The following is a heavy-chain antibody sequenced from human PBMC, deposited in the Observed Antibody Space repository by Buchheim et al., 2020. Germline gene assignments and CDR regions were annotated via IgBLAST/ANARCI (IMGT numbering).Heavy chain of an antibody. CDR1: GFTFSSYG. CDR2: ISYDGSNK. CDR3: AKTGNYYDSSGYYPDY. J-gene: IGHJ4*02. D-gene: IGHD3-22*01. V-gene: IGHV3-30*18. Sequence: QVQLVESGGGVVQPGRSLRLSCAASGFTFSSYGMHWVRQAPGKGLEWVAVISYDGSNKYYADSVKGRFSISRDNSKNTLYLQMNSLRAEDTAVYYCAKTGNYYDSSGYYPDYWGQGTL.